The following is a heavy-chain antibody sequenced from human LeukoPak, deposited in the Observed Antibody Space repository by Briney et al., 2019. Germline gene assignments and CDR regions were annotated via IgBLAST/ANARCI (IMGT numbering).Heavy chain of an antibody. CDR3: AKWGAGDAFDI. J-gene: IGHJ3*02. Sequence: GGSLRLSCAASGFTFNTYPMHWVRQAPGKGLEWVTGISYDGNNKYYADSVKGRFTISRDNSKNTLFLQMNSLRVEDTAVYYCAKWGAGDAFDIWGQGTMVTVSS. V-gene: IGHV3-30-3*01. CDR1: GFTFNTYP. CDR2: ISYDGNNK. D-gene: IGHD1-26*01.